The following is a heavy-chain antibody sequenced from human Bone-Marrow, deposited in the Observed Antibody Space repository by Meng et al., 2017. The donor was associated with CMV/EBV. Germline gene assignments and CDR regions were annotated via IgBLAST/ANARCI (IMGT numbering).Heavy chain of an antibody. D-gene: IGHD7-27*01. CDR3: ARGPPNWGFDS. CDR2: MSPNSGDT. V-gene: IGHV1-8*01. CDR1: GYPFPTYD. Sequence: PCQASGYPFPTYDLNGVRQTSGQGLGWMGWMSPNSGDTGYAQKFQGRVSMTRDTSISTAYMELSSLRSEDTAVYYCARGPPNWGFDSWGQGTLVTVSS. J-gene: IGHJ4*02.